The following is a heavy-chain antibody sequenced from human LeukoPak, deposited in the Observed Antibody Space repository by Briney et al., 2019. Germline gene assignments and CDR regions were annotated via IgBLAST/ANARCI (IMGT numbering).Heavy chain of an antibody. CDR2: IASDGSST. CDR3: ARGRPHGNDY. CDR1: GFTFSSYW. J-gene: IGHJ4*02. D-gene: IGHD4-23*01. V-gene: IGHV3-74*01. Sequence: GGSLRLSCAASGFTFSSYWMNWVRQAPGEGLVWVSRIASDGSSTTYADSVKGRFSISRDNAKNTLYLQMNSLRVEDTAVYYCARGRPHGNDYWGQGTLVTVSS.